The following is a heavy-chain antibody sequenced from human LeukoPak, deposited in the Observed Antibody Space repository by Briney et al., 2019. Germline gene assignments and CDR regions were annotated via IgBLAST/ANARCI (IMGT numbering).Heavy chain of an antibody. CDR3: ARTAAAVVPAAMGGDY. CDR1: GFTFDDYG. V-gene: IGHV3-20*04. J-gene: IGHJ4*02. CDR2: INWNGGST. Sequence: GGSLRLSCAASGFTFDDYGMSWVRQAPGKGLEWVSGINWNGGSTGYADSVKGRFTISRDNAKNSLYLQMNSLRAEDTALYYCARTAAAVVPAAMGGDYWGQGTLVTVSS. D-gene: IGHD2-2*01.